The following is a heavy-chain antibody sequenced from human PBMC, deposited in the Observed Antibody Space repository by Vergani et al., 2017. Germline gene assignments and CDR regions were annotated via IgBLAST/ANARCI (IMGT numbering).Heavy chain of an antibody. Sequence: QLLESGGGLIQPGGSLRLSCAASGFTFNSYAMTWVRQAPGKGLEWVSGINTNGGSTYYADSVKGRFTISRDNAKNSLYLQMNSLRAEDTALYYCAKGYCSSTSCYLDPWGQGTLVTVSS. D-gene: IGHD2-2*01. CDR3: AKGYCSSTSCYLDP. V-gene: IGHV3-23*01. J-gene: IGHJ5*02. CDR2: INTNGGST. CDR1: GFTFNSYA.